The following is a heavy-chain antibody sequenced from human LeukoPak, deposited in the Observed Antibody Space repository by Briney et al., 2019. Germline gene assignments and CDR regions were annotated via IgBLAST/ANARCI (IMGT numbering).Heavy chain of an antibody. D-gene: IGHD6-25*01. CDR3: AREPPGATESLFDY. CDR2: IYHSGST. CDR1: GYSISSGYY. V-gene: IGHV4-38-2*02. J-gene: IGHJ4*02. Sequence: KPSETLSLTCAVSGYSISSGYYWGWIRQPPGKGLGWIGSIYHSGSTYYNPSLKSRVTISVDTSKNQFSLKLSSVTAADTAVYYCAREPPGATESLFDYWGQGTLVTVSS.